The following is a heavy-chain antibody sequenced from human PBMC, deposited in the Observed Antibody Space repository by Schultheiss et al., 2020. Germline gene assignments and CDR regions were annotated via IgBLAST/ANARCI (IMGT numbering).Heavy chain of an antibody. Sequence: ASVKVSCKASGYTFTDYYLHWVRQAPGQGFEWMGWINPNGGGTNYAQKFQGRVTMTTDTSTSTAYMELRSLRSDDTAVYYCARAEVVPAAFPFDPWGQGTLVTVSS. D-gene: IGHD2-2*01. V-gene: IGHV1-2*02. CDR1: GYTFTDYY. CDR3: ARAEVVPAAFPFDP. J-gene: IGHJ5*02. CDR2: INPNGGGT.